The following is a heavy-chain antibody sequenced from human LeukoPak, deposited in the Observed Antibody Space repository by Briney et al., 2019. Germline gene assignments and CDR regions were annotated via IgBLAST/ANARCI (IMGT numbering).Heavy chain of an antibody. J-gene: IGHJ3*02. CDR3: ARERVGIAAAGTLGDAFDI. CDR1: GFIVSSSY. CDR2: IYSGGST. Sequence: GGSLRLSCAASGFIVSSSYMSWVRQAPGKGLEWVSVIYSGGSTYYADSVKGRFTISRDNSKNTLYLQMNSLRAEDTAVYYCARERVGIAAAGTLGDAFDIWGQGTMVTVSS. D-gene: IGHD6-13*01. V-gene: IGHV3-53*01.